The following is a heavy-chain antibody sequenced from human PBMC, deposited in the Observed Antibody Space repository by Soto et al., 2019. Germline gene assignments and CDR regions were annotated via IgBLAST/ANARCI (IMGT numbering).Heavy chain of an antibody. V-gene: IGHV1-18*01. CDR3: ARDHLVEVATLDYCYYGMDV. D-gene: IGHD5-12*01. J-gene: IGHJ6*02. CDR2: ISAYNGNT. CDR1: GYTFTIYC. Sequence: ASVKVSCKASGYTFTIYCISWVRQAPGQGLEWMGWISAYNGNTNYAQKLQGRVTMTTDTSTSTAYMELRSLRSDDTAVYYCARDHLVEVATLDYCYYGMDVWG.